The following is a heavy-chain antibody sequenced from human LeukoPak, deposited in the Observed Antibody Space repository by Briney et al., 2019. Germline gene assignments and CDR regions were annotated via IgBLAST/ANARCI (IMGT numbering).Heavy chain of an antibody. CDR2: ISSSGTTK. Sequence: PSETLSLTCAVYGGSFSGYYWRWIRQAQGKGLEWVSYISSSGTTKYYADSVKGRFTISRDNAKNSLYLQMNSLRAEDTAVYYCARERVSARTDAFYIWGQGTMVIVSS. V-gene: IGHV3-11*01. CDR3: ARERVSARTDAFYI. D-gene: IGHD6-13*01. CDR1: GGSFSGYY. J-gene: IGHJ3*02.